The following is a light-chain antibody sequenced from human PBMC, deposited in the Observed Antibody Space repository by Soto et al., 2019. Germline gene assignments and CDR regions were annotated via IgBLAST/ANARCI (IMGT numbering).Light chain of an antibody. J-gene: IGLJ1*01. CDR3: SSYTSSSLYV. CDR2: EVS. V-gene: IGLV2-14*01. CDR1: SSDVVGYNY. Sequence: QSALTQPASVSGSPGQSITISCTGTSSDVVGYNYVSWYQQHPGKAPNLMIYEVSNRPSGVSNRFSGSKSGNTASLTISGLQAEDEADYYCSSYTSSSLYVFGTGTKVTVL.